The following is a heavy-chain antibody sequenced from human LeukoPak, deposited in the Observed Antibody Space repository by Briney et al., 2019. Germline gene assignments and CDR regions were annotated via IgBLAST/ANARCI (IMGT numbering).Heavy chain of an antibody. CDR1: GYTFTGYY. J-gene: IGHJ4*02. D-gene: IGHD3-22*01. CDR2: INPNSGGT. V-gene: IGHV1-2*02. Sequence: ASVKVSCKASGYTFTGYYMHWMRQAPGQGLEWMGWINPNSGGTNYAQKFQGRVTMTRDTSISTAYMELSRLRSDDTAVYYCASNTDYYDSSGCFDYWGQGTLVTVSS. CDR3: ASNTDYYDSSGCFDY.